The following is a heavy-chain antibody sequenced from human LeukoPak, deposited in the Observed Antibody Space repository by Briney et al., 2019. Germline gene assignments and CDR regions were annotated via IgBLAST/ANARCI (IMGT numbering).Heavy chain of an antibody. CDR3: ARDLVLRGYSYGGLDY. Sequence: ASVKVSCKASGGTFSSYVISWVRQAPGQGLEWMGGIIPIFGTANYAQKFQGRVTITTDESTSTAYMELSSLRSEDTAVYYCARDLVLRGYSYGGLDYWGQGTLVTVSS. CDR2: IIPIFGTA. V-gene: IGHV1-69*05. J-gene: IGHJ4*02. CDR1: GGTFSSYV. D-gene: IGHD5-18*01.